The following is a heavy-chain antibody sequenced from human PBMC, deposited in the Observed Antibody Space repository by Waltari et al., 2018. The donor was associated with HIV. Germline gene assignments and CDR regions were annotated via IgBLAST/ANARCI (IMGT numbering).Heavy chain of an antibody. V-gene: IGHV3-48*02. D-gene: IGHD2-15*01. CDR1: GFSFSEYH. Sequence: EVRLEESGGGLVQPGGSLRLACAASGFSFSEYHMSWVRQRPGKGLEWVSYISSSAGIKYYADSVKGRFTVSRDNAKNSLYLQMNSLRDEDTAVYDCARDAFRGGPFDSWGQGNLVNVSA. CDR2: ISSSAGIK. CDR3: ARDAFRGGPFDS. J-gene: IGHJ4*02.